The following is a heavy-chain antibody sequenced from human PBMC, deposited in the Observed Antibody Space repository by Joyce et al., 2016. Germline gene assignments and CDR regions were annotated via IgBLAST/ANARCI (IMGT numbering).Heavy chain of an antibody. Sequence: EVQLVESGGGLVKPGGSLRLSCAASGFSFSDYTMNWVRQAPGKGLEWVSSISSTTGFTQYADSLKGRLTISRDNAKSSLYLQMIRLRVEDTAIYYCARGGVPYWGSAMGHVYFDHWGPGILVAVSS. V-gene: IGHV3-21*01. CDR2: ISSTTGFT. CDR3: ARGGVPYWGSAMGHVYFDH. J-gene: IGHJ4*02. CDR1: GFSFSDYT. D-gene: IGHD2-21*01.